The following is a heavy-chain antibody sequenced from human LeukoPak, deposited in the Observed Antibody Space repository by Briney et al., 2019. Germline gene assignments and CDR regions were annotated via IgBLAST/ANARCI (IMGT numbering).Heavy chain of an antibody. V-gene: IGHV4-30-4*01. CDR1: GGSISSGDYY. J-gene: IGHJ3*02. Sequence: PSQTLSLTCTVSGGSISSGDYYWSWIRQPPGKGLEWIGYIYYSGSTYYNPSLKSRVTISVDTSKNQFSLKLSSVTAADTAVYYCASDQYCSGGSCYSDDAFDIWGQGTMVTVSS. D-gene: IGHD2-15*01. CDR3: ASDQYCSGGSCYSDDAFDI. CDR2: IYYSGST.